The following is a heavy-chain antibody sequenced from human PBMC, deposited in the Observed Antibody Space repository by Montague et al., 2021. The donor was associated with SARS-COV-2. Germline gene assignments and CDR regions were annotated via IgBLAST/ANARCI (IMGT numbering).Heavy chain of an antibody. CDR3: ARGPSDTYYYNGMDV. J-gene: IGHJ6*02. V-gene: IGHV2-70*11. CDR2: IDWDGDK. CDR1: GFSLSTSGMC. Sequence: PALVKPTQTLTLTCTFSGFSLSTSGMCMTWIRQPPGKAPEWLARIDWDGDKYYNTSLKSRLAISKDTSKNLVVLTMTNMDPVDTATYYCARGPSDTYYYNGMDVWGRGTTVTVSS.